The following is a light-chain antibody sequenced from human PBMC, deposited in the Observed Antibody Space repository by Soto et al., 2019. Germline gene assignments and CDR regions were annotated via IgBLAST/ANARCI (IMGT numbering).Light chain of an antibody. CDR3: SSYTSSSTPCV. CDR2: DVS. Sequence: QSALTQPASVSGSPGQSITISCTGASSDVGSFNYVSWYQQHPGKAPQLMIYDVSYRPSGVSNRFSGSKSGNTASLTISGLQAEDEADYYCSSYTSSSTPCVFGTGTKLTVL. J-gene: IGLJ1*01. V-gene: IGLV2-14*01. CDR1: SSDVGSFNY.